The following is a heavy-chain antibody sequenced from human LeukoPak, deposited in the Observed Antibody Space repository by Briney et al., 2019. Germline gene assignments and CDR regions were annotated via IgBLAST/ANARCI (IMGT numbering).Heavy chain of an antibody. Sequence: ASVKVSCKASGGTFSSYAISWVRQAPGQGLEWMGGIIPIFGTANYAQKFQGRVTITADKSTSTAYMELSSLRSEDTAVYYCARAYDSSGYYYYYFDYWGQGTLVTVSS. D-gene: IGHD3-22*01. V-gene: IGHV1-69*06. J-gene: IGHJ4*02. CDR2: IIPIFGTA. CDR1: GGTFSSYA. CDR3: ARAYDSSGYYYYYFDY.